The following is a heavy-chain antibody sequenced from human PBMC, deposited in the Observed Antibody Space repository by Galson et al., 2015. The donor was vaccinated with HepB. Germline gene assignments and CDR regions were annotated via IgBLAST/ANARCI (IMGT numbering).Heavy chain of an antibody. D-gene: IGHD1-26*01. CDR1: GFTFSDCY. Sequence: SLRLSCAASGFTFSDCYMSWIRQVPGKGLEWVSYISSSGSIIYNADPVKGRFTISRDDAKNSLYLQMNSLRGEDTAVYYCARSGSGGSYFDYWGQGTLVTVSS. V-gene: IGHV3-11*01. CDR2: ISSSGSII. J-gene: IGHJ4*02. CDR3: ARSGSGGSYFDY.